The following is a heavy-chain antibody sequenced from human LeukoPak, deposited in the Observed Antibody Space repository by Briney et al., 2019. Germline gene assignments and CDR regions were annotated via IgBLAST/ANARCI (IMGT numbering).Heavy chain of an antibody. Sequence: GASVKVSCKASGYTFTGYYMHWVRQAPGQGLEGMGWINPNSGGTNYAQKFQGRVTMTRDTSISTAYMELSRLRSDDTAVYYCARGLPYCGGDCYYDYWGQGTLVTVSS. CDR2: INPNSGGT. CDR1: GYTFTGYY. CDR3: ARGLPYCGGDCYYDY. J-gene: IGHJ4*02. D-gene: IGHD2-21*01. V-gene: IGHV1-2*02.